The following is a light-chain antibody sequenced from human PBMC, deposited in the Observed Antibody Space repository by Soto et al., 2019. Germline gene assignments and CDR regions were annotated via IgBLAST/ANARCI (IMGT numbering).Light chain of an antibody. Sequence: EVVMTQSPATLSVSLGDRATLSCRASQSVSSNLAWYQQKPGQAPRLLIYGASTRATGIPARFSGSGSGTEFILTISSLQSEDFAVYYCQQYGTSPITFGQGTRLEIK. J-gene: IGKJ5*01. CDR1: QSVSSN. V-gene: IGKV3-15*01. CDR2: GAS. CDR3: QQYGTSPIT.